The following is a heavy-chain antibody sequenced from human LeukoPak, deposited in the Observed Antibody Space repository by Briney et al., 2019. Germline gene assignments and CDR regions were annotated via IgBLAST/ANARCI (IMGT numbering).Heavy chain of an antibody. CDR1: GFTFSSYA. Sequence: GGSLRLSCAASGFTFSSYAMTWVRQAPGKGLEWVSAISGSGGHTYYADSVKGRFTISRDNSKNTLYLQMNSLRAEDTAVYYCARKAGYYYGSGDYWGQGTLVTVSS. CDR2: ISGSGGHT. V-gene: IGHV3-23*01. J-gene: IGHJ4*02. D-gene: IGHD3-10*01. CDR3: ARKAGYYYGSGDY.